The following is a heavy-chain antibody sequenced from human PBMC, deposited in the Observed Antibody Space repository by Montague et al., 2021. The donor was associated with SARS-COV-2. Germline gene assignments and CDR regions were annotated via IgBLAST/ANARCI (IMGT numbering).Heavy chain of an antibody. CDR2: ISNSGTT. D-gene: IGHD1-26*01. CDR1: GASMRTYY. CDR3: ARDLGWGRWYIDV. V-gene: IGHV4-59*01. J-gene: IGHJ2*01. Sequence: SETLSLTCSVSGASMRTYYWTWIRKSPGRGLERIGYISNSGTTNYNPSLKSRATISLDTSKTQFSLKLTSVTTSDTALYYCARDLGWGRWYIDVWGRGTLVTVSS.